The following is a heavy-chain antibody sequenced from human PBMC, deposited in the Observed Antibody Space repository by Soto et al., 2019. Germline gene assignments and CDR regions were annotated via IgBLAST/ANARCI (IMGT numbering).Heavy chain of an antibody. CDR3: ARDLYYYDSSGYNSWYFDL. CDR2: IFSNDEK. Sequence: QVTLKESGPVLVKPTETLTLTCTVSGFSLSNARMGVSWIRQPPGKALEWLAHIFSNDEKSYSTSLKSRLTISKDTSKCQVVLTMTNMDPVDTATYYCARDLYYYDSSGYNSWYFDLWGRGTLVTVSS. D-gene: IGHD3-22*01. V-gene: IGHV2-26*01. CDR1: GFSLSNARMG. J-gene: IGHJ2*01.